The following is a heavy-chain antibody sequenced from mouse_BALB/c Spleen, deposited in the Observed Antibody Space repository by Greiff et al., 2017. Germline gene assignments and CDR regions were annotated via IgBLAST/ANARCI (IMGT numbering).Heavy chain of an antibody. D-gene: IGHD2-1*01. CDR2: ISSGGSYT. CDR1: GFTFSSYG. Sequence: EVKLMESGGDLVKPGGSLKLSCAASGFTFSSYGMSWVRQTPDKRLEWVATISSGGSYTYYPDSVKGRFTISRDNAKNTLYLQMSSLKSEDTAMCYCARQGIYYGNYYYAMDYWGQGTSVNVSS. V-gene: IGHV5-6*01. J-gene: IGHJ4*01. CDR3: ARQGIYYGNYYYAMDY.